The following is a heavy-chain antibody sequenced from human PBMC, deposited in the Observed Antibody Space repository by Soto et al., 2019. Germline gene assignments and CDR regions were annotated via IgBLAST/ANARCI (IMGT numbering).Heavy chain of an antibody. D-gene: IGHD1-26*01. Sequence: ASVKVSCKASGGTFSRYAISWVRQAPGQGLEWMGGIIPIFGTANYAQKFQGRVTITADKSTSTAYMELSSLRSEDTAVYYCARGERELPLYYYGMDVWGQVTTVTVSS. CDR2: IIPIFGTA. V-gene: IGHV1-69*06. CDR3: ARGERELPLYYYGMDV. CDR1: GGTFSRYA. J-gene: IGHJ6*02.